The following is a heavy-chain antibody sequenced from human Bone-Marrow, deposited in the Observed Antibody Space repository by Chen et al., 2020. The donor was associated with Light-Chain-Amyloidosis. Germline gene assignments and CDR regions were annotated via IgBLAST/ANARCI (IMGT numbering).Heavy chain of an antibody. CDR3: ARRRDGYNFDY. V-gene: IGHV5-51*01. D-gene: IGHD5-12*01. CDR2: IYPDDSDA. CDR1: GYTCPNYW. Sequence: EVQLEQSGPEVKKPGESLKMSCKGSGYTCPNYWIGWVRQMPGKGLEWMGVIYPDDSDARYSPSFEGQVTISADTSITTAYLQCRSLKSSDTAMYYCARRRDGYNFDYWGQGTLVTVSS. J-gene: IGHJ4*02.